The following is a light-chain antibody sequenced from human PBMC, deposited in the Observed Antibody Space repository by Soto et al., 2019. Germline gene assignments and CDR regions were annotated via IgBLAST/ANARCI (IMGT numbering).Light chain of an antibody. CDR1: QSISSTY. V-gene: IGKV3-20*01. Sequence: EIVLTQSPGSLSLSPGERATLSCRASQSISSTYIAWYQQKRGQAPRLLIFGASSRATGIPDRFSGSGSGTDFNLTISRLEPEDSAVYFCQQDVKSPYTFGPGTKVDIK. CDR2: GAS. CDR3: QQDVKSPYT. J-gene: IGKJ3*01.